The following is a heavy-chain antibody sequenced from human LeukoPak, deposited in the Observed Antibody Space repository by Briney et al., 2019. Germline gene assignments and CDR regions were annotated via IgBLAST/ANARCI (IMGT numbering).Heavy chain of an antibody. V-gene: IGHV1-2*06. J-gene: IGHJ5*02. CDR2: INPNSGGT. Sequence: ASVKVSCKASGYTFTGYYMHWVRQAPGQGLEWMGRINPNSGGTNYAQKFQGRVTMTRDTSISTAYMELSRLRSDDTAVYYCARAKRMEYNWSDPWGQGTLVTVSS. D-gene: IGHD3-3*01. CDR1: GYTFTGYY. CDR3: ARAKRMEYNWSDP.